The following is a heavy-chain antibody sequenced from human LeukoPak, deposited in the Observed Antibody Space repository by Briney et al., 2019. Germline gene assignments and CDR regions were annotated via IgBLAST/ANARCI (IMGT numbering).Heavy chain of an antibody. J-gene: IGHJ6*02. V-gene: IGHV4-59*01. CDR1: GGSINRYF. Sequence: SETLSLTCTVSGGSINRYFWSWIRQPPGKGLEWIGHIYYSGTTNYNPSLKSRVTVSVDTSKNQFSLKLSSVTAADTAVYYCAGGERIWFGELLTYYYYGMDVWGQGTTVTVSS. CDR3: AGGERIWFGELLTYYYYGMDV. D-gene: IGHD3-10*01. CDR2: IYYSGTT.